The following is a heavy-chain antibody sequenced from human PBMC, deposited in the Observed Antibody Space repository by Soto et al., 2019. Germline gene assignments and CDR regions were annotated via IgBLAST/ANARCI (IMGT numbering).Heavy chain of an antibody. V-gene: IGHV4-30-4*01. CDR1: GGSISSGDYY. CDR3: ARTLYYYDSSGRHFDY. J-gene: IGHJ4*02. D-gene: IGHD3-22*01. Sequence: SETLSLTCTVSGGSISSGDYYWSWIRQPPGKGLEWIGYIYYSGSTYYNPSLKSRVTISVDTSKNQFSLKLSSVTAADTAVYYCARTLYYYDSSGRHFDYWGQGTLVTVSS. CDR2: IYYSGST.